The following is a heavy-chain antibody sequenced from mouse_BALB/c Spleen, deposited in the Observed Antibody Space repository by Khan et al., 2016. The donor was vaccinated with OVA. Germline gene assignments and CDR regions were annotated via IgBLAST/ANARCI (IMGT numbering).Heavy chain of an antibody. Sequence: QVQLKESGAELARPGASVKMSCKASGYTFTSYTIHWIKQRPGQGLEWIGYINPSNGYTNYNQKFKDKATLTADKSSTTAYMQLSSLTSDDSAVYNYVRDGAYYRNYGWFAYWGQGTLVTVSA. CDR3: VRDGAYYRNYGWFAY. V-gene: IGHV1-4*01. CDR1: GYTFTSYT. D-gene: IGHD2-5*01. CDR2: INPSNGYT. J-gene: IGHJ3*01.